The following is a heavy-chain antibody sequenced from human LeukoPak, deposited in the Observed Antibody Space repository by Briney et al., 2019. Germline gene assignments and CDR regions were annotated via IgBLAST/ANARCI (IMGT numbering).Heavy chain of an antibody. CDR2: ISYDGSNK. V-gene: IGHV3-30*03. CDR1: GFTFNIYG. CDR3: ARAKPAEYSSGWYQDY. D-gene: IGHD6-19*01. Sequence: GGSLRLSCTASGFTFNIYGMHWVRQAPGKGLEWVAGISYDGSNKYYADSVKGRFTISRDNSKNTLYLQMNSLRAEDTAVYYCARAKPAEYSSGWYQDYWGQGTLVTVSS. J-gene: IGHJ4*02.